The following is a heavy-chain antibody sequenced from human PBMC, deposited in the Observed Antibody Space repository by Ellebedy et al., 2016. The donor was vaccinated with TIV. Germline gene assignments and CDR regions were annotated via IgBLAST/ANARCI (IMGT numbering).Heavy chain of an antibody. Sequence: ASVKVSCKTSGYVFTAYYIHWVRQAPGQGLEWMGWINPDSGGTNLPQKFQGRVTMTRDTSVNTAYMELTRLQSDDTAVYYCARVLRATSGMDVWGQGTTVIVSP. CDR3: ARVLRATSGMDV. CDR2: INPDSGGT. J-gene: IGHJ6*01. V-gene: IGHV1-2*02. CDR1: GYVFTAYY. D-gene: IGHD4/OR15-4a*01.